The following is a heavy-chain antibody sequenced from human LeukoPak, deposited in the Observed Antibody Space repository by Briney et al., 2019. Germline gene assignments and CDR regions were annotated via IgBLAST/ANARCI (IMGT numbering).Heavy chain of an antibody. J-gene: IGHJ6*02. CDR1: GFTFSSYA. D-gene: IGHD3-3*01. Sequence: PGGSLRLSCAASGFTFSSYAMSWVRQTPGKGLEWVSAISGSGSSTYYADSVKGRFTISRDNSKNTLFLQMNSLRAEDTAPYYYAKSVAIYFYYGLDVWGQGATVTVSS. V-gene: IGHV3-23*01. CDR2: ISGSGSST. CDR3: AKSVAIYFYYGLDV.